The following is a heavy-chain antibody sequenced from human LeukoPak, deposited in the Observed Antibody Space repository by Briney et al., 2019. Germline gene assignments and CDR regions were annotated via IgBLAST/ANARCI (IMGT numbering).Heavy chain of an antibody. V-gene: IGHV4-30-2*01. CDR2: IYHSGSP. CDR1: GGSISRGGYS. D-gene: IGHD3-10*01. Sequence: SETLSLTCAVSGGSISRGGYSWSWVRQPPGKGLEWIGYIYHSGSPYYHPSLKSRVTISVDRSKNQCSLKLSSVTAADTAVYYCARGITMVRGVPNWFDPWGQGTLVTVSS. CDR3: ARGITMVRGVPNWFDP. J-gene: IGHJ5*02.